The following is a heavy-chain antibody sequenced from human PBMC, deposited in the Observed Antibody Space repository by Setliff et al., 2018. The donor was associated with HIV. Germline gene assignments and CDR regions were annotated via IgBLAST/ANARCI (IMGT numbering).Heavy chain of an antibody. CDR3: AREKTLGALDI. CDR2: INTNTGNP. Sequence: ASMTVSCKASGYTFTSYAMNWVRQAPGQGLEWMGWINTNTGNPTYAQGFTGRFVFSLDTSVSTAFLQISSLRAEDTAVYFCAREKTLGALDIWGQGTMVTVSS. V-gene: IGHV7-4-1*02. J-gene: IGHJ3*02. CDR1: GYTFTSYA.